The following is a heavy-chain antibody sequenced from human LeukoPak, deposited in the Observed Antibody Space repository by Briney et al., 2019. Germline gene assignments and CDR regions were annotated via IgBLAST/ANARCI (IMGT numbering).Heavy chain of an antibody. Sequence: SETLSLTCAVYRGSFSGYYWTWIRHPPGKGLEWIGEINHRGSTNYNPSLKSRVTMSVDTSRNQFSLKLSSVTAADTAVYYCARVGNWFDPWGQGTLVTVSS. J-gene: IGHJ5*02. CDR2: INHRGST. V-gene: IGHV4-34*01. D-gene: IGHD3-10*01. CDR3: ARVGNWFDP. CDR1: RGSFSGYY.